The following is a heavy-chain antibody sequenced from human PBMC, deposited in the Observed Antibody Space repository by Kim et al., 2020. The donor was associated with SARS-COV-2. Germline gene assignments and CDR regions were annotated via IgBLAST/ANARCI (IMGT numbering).Heavy chain of an antibody. CDR1: GFTFSNYG. CDR3: AKPSDSSGYSFRAKSFYFDY. CDR2: ISSDASEK. Sequence: GGSLRLSCAGSGFTFSNYGIHWFRQAPGKGLEWVAVISSDASEKYYADSVKGRFTISRDNSKNTLYLQMSSLRVEDTAVYYCAKPSDSSGYSFRAKSFYFDYWGQGTLVTVSS. J-gene: IGHJ4*02. D-gene: IGHD3-22*01. V-gene: IGHV3-30*18.